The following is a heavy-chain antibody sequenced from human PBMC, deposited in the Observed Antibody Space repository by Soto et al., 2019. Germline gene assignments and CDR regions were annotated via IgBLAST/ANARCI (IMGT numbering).Heavy chain of an antibody. J-gene: IGHJ4*02. CDR1: GFTFSSYW. CDR2: INSDGSST. D-gene: IGHD3-22*01. Sequence: PGGSLRLSYAASGFTFSSYWMHGVRQAPGKGLVWVSRINSDGSSTSYADSVKGRCTISRDNAKNTLYLQMNSLRAEDTAVYFCARAFHSGYYFKFDYWGQGTLVTVSS. CDR3: ARAFHSGYYFKFDY. V-gene: IGHV3-74*01.